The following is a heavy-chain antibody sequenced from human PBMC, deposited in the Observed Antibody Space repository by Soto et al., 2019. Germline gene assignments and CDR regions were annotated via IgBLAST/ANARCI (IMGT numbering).Heavy chain of an antibody. J-gene: IGHJ4*02. CDR3: ARDRSNSPDYFDY. CDR2: IYYSGRT. Sequence: SETLSLTCTVSGGSINSDAYYWSWIRQPPGKGLEWIGHIYYSGRTYYAPSLESRLTISLDMSKNQFSLRLSSVNASDTAVYYCARDRSNSPDYFDYWGQGTLVTVS. V-gene: IGHV4-30-4*01. CDR1: GGSINSDAYY. D-gene: IGHD6-6*01.